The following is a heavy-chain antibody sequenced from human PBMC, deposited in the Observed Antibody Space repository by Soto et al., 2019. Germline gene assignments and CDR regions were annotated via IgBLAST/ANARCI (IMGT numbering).Heavy chain of an antibody. CDR1: GYTFTSYD. Sequence: ASVKVSCKASGYTFTSYDINWVRQATGQGLEWMGWMNPNSGNTGYAQKFQGRVTMTRNTSISTAYMELSSLRSEDTAVYYCARYYYGSGSYYYYYYMDVWGKGTTVTVSS. CDR3: ARYYYGSGSYYYYYYMDV. J-gene: IGHJ6*03. CDR2: MNPNSGNT. D-gene: IGHD3-10*01. V-gene: IGHV1-8*01.